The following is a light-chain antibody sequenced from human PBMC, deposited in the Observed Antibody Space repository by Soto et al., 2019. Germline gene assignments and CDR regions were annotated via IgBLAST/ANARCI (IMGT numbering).Light chain of an antibody. V-gene: IGLV2-8*01. CDR2: EVV. CDR1: KSDIGVYDF. CDR3: KSDASSNTYV. Sequence: QSVLTQPPSASGSPGQSVTISCTGTKSDIGVYDFVSWYQHHPGKAPRLIIYEVVQRPSGVTDRFSGSKSGNTASLTVSGLQAADQAAYFIKSDASSNTYVFGSGTKV. J-gene: IGLJ1*01.